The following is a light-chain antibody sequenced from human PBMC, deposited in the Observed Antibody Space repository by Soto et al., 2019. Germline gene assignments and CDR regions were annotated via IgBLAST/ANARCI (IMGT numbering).Light chain of an antibody. J-gene: IGKJ2*01. CDR2: GAS. CDR3: QQYNNWPPYT. CDR1: QSVSSN. V-gene: IGKV3-15*01. Sequence: EIVMTQSPATLSVSPGERATLSCRASQSVSSNLAWYQQKPGQAPRLLIYGASTRATGIPARFSGSGSGTEFTLTISSLQSEDFAVYYCQQYNNWPPYTFCQGTKREIK.